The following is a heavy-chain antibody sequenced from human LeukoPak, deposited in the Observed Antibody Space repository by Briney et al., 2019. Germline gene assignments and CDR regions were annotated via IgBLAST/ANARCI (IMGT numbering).Heavy chain of an antibody. V-gene: IGHV4-61*02. J-gene: IGHJ4*02. CDR2: IYTSGST. CDR1: GGSISGGSYY. D-gene: IGHD3-3*01. Sequence: SQTLSLTCTVSGGSISGGSYYWSWIRQPAGKGLEWIGRIYTSGSTNYNPSLKSRVTISVDTSKNQFSLKLSSVTAADTAVYYCASHDFWSGNNDYWGQGTLVTVSS. CDR3: ASHDFWSGNNDY.